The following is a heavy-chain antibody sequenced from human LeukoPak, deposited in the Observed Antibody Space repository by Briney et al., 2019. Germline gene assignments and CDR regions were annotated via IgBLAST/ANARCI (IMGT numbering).Heavy chain of an antibody. CDR1: GFTVSSND. CDR2: IYSGGST. Sequence: GGSLRLSCAASGFTVSSNDMSWVRQAPGKGLEWVSVIYSGGSTYYADSVKGRFTISRDNSKNTLYLQMNSLRAEDTAVYYCASRGLNYYHSSGYYRGYYYGMDVWGQGTTDTVSS. CDR3: ASRGLNYYHSSGYYRGYYYGMDV. J-gene: IGHJ6*02. D-gene: IGHD3-22*01. V-gene: IGHV3-53*01.